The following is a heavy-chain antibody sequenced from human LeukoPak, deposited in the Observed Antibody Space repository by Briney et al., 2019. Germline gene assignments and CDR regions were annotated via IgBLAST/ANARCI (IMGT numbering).Heavy chain of an antibody. V-gene: IGHV4-59*01. CDR1: GGSISSYY. CDR2: IYYSGST. CDR3: ARSSGWGGYNWFDP. Sequence: PSETLSLTCTVSGGSISSYYWSWIRQPPGKGLEWIGYIYYSGSTNYNPSLKSRVTISVDTSKNQFSLKLSSVTAADTAVYYCARSSGWGGYNWFDPWGQGTLVTVSS. D-gene: IGHD6-19*01. J-gene: IGHJ5*02.